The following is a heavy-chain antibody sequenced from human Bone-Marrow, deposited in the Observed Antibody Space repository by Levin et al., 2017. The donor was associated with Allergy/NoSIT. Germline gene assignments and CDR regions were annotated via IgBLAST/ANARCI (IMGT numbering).Heavy chain of an antibody. D-gene: IGHD6-19*01. CDR1: GASITSGRYY. CDR2: IYVSGST. J-gene: IGHJ6*02. CDR3: ARARVPVTGPPSGMDV. V-gene: IGHV4-31*11. Sequence: PSETLSLTCAVSGASITSGRYYWTWVRQHPGKGLEWIGYIYVSGSTDYSPSLRSRFTISIDPSKNEFSLKVTSATAADTAVYYCARARVPVTGPPSGMDVWGQGTTVTVFS.